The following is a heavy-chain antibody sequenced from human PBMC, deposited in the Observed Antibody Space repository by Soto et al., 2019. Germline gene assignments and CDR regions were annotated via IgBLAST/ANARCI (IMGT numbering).Heavy chain of an antibody. CDR1: GFTVSSNY. CDR3: ARDLWELSLSYYYYYYMDV. V-gene: IGHV3-66*01. CDR2: IYSGGST. D-gene: IGHD3-16*02. Sequence: GGSLRLSCAASGFTVSSNYMSWVRQAPGKGLEWVSVIYSGGSTYYADSVKGRFTISRDNSKNTLYLQMNSLRAEDTAVYYCARDLWELSLSYYYYYYMDVWGKGTTVTV. J-gene: IGHJ6*03.